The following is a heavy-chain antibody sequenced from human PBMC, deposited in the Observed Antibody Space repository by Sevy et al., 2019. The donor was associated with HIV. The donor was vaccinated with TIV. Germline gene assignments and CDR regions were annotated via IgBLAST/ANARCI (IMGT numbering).Heavy chain of an antibody. J-gene: IGHJ4*02. V-gene: IGHV1-2*02. Sequence: ASVKDSCKASGYYFTGYYVHWVRQAPGQGLEWMGWINPNGGGTNIGQKFHGRVTMSRDSSITTAYMELTRLRSNDTGVYFCARSVYGSGTYLNDYWGQGTLVTVSS. CDR2: INPNGGGT. D-gene: IGHD3-10*01. CDR1: GYYFTGYY. CDR3: ARSVYGSGTYLNDY.